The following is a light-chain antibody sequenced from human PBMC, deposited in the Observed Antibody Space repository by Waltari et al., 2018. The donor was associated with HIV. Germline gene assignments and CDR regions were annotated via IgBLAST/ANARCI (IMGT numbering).Light chain of an antibody. Sequence: DIQMTQSPSTLSASVGDRVTITCRATQSVRTSLARYQQKNGRSPKLLIYKASTLETEGPSRFSCNGSGTEFNLTISGLLSVDFATYYCPQYEGDTRTFGQGTTVELK. V-gene: IGKV1-5*03. CDR3: PQYEGDTRT. CDR1: QSVRTS. J-gene: IGKJ1*01. CDR2: KAS.